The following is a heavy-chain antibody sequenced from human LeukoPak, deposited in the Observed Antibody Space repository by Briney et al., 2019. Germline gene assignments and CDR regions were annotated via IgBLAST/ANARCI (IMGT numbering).Heavy chain of an antibody. Sequence: GGSLRLSCAASGFTFGSYAMNWVRQAPGRGLEWVSAISGSGGSTYYADSVKGRFTISRDNSKNTLYLQMNSLRAEDKAVYYCAKDLSSGWPYSFDYWGQGTLVTVSP. CDR2: ISGSGGST. J-gene: IGHJ4*02. D-gene: IGHD6-19*01. CDR1: GFTFGSYA. V-gene: IGHV3-23*01. CDR3: AKDLSSGWPYSFDY.